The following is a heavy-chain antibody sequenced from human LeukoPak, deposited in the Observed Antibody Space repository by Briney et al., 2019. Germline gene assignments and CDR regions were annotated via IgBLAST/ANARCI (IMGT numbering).Heavy chain of an antibody. CDR1: EFSFTSNW. CDR3: ASADYYDSSGHYFDS. J-gene: IGHJ4*02. CDR2: IYPGDSDT. D-gene: IGHD3-22*01. V-gene: IGHV5-51*01. Sequence: GESLKISCKGSEFSFTSNWIAWVRQMPGKGLERMGIIYPGDSDTRYGPSFQGHVTISADKSISTAYLQWTSLQASDTAIYYCASADYYDSSGHYFDSWGQGTLVTVSS.